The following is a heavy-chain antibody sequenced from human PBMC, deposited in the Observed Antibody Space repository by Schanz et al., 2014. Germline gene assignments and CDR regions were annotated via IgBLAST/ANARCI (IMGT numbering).Heavy chain of an antibody. CDR3: AKQHVVRGVIYLNWSDS. D-gene: IGHD3-10*01. CDR2: VSSDGNND. V-gene: IGHV3-30*18. CDR1: GFGFSSYS. J-gene: IGHJ5*01. Sequence: VQLVESGGGLIQPGGSLRLSCAASGFGFSSYSMNWVRQAPGKGLEWVALVSSDGNNDYYTDSVKGRFTISRDNSKNTVHLQMNSLRAEDTAVDYCAKQHVVRGVIYLNWSDSWGQGTLVTVSS.